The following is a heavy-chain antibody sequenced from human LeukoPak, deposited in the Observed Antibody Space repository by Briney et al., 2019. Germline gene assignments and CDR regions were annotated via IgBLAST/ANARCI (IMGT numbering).Heavy chain of an antibody. V-gene: IGHV1-69*04. CDR3: ARGDCSSTSCYIDY. CDR1: GGTFSSYA. D-gene: IGHD2-2*02. CDR2: IIPILGIA. J-gene: IGHJ4*02. Sequence: SVKVSCKASGGTFSSYAISWVRQAPGQGLEWMGRIIPILGIANYAQKFQGRVTITADKSTSTAYMELSSLRSEDTAVYYCARGDCSSTSCYIDYWGQGTLVTVSS.